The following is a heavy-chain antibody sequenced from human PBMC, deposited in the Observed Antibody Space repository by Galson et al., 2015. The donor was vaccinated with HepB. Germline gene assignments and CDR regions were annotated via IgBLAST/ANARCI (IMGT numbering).Heavy chain of an antibody. V-gene: IGHV3-23*01. J-gene: IGHJ3*02. CDR2: ISGSGGST. Sequence: SLRLSCAASGFTFSNYAMSWVRQAPGKGLEWVSAISGSGGSTYYADSVKGRFTISRDNSKNTLYLQMNSLRAEDTAVNYCATHVDGAFDIWGQGTMVTVSS. CDR1: GFTFSNYA. CDR3: ATHVDGAFDI. D-gene: IGHD5-24*01.